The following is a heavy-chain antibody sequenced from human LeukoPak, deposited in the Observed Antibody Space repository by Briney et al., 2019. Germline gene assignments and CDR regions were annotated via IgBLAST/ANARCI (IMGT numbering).Heavy chain of an antibody. CDR2: IYYSGST. CDR1: GGSISSGDYY. CDR3: ARVGSYPYDAFDI. Sequence: SRTLSLTCTVSGGSISSGDYYWSWIRQPPGKGLEWIGYIYYSGSTYYNPSLKSRVTISVDTSKNQFSLKLSSVTAADTAVYYCARVGSYPYDAFDIWGQGTMVTVSS. J-gene: IGHJ3*02. V-gene: IGHV4-30-4*01. D-gene: IGHD3-22*01.